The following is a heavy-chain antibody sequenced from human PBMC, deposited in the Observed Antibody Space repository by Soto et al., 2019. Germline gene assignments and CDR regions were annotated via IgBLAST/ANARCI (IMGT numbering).Heavy chain of an antibody. CDR1: GGSIASGTYY. Sequence: QVLLQESGPGLVKPSQTLSLTCTVSGGSIASGTYYWSWIRQHPGMGLEWIGYISYSGTTYFNPSLRGRVSASIDPSKNQFSLKLDSVTAADTAVYYCARWKGSSSYFSSLYLEPWGQGTLVSVSS. V-gene: IGHV4-31*03. CDR2: ISYSGTT. J-gene: IGHJ5*02. CDR3: ARWKGSSSYFSSLYLEP. D-gene: IGHD6-6*01.